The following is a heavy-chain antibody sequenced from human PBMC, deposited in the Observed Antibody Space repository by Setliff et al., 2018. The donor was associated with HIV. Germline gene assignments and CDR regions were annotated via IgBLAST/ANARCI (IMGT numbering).Heavy chain of an antibody. CDR1: GGSISSYY. CDR2: IYYSGSS. Sequence: SETLSLTCTVSGGSISSYYWSWIRQPPGKGLEWIGYIYYSGSSNHNPSLKSRVTISVDTSKNQFSLKLSSVTAADTAVYYCARLGDNSGYYYYYYMDVWGKGTTVTVSS. J-gene: IGHJ6*03. D-gene: IGHD6-19*01. CDR3: ARLGDNSGYYYYYYMDV. V-gene: IGHV4-59*01.